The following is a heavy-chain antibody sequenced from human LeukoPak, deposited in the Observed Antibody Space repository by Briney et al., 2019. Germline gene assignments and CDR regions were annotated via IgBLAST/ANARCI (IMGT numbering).Heavy chain of an antibody. V-gene: IGHV3-23*01. J-gene: IGHJ6*04. CDR1: GFTFSSYA. CDR3: AKRDIVVVPAAIRGYGMDV. D-gene: IGHD2-2*02. CDR2: ISGSGGST. Sequence: GGSLRLSCAASGFTFSSYAMSWVRQAPGKGLEWVSAISGSGGSTYYADSVKGRFTISRDNSKNTLYLQMNSLTAEDTAVYYCAKRDIVVVPAAIRGYGMDVGGKGTTVTVSS.